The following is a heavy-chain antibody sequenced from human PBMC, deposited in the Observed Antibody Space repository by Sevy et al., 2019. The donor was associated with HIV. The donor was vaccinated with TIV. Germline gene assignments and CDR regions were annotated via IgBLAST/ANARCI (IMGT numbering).Heavy chain of an antibody. CDR1: GFTFSSYS. Sequence: GGSLRLSCAASGFTFSSYSMNWVRQAPGKGLEWVSSISSSSSYIYYADSVKGRFTISRDNAKNSLYLQMNSLRAEDTAVYYCARDGAQATVKDYYYYCMDVWGQGTTVTVSS. CDR2: ISSSSSYI. J-gene: IGHJ6*02. CDR3: ARDGAQATVKDYYYYCMDV. V-gene: IGHV3-21*01. D-gene: IGHD4-4*01.